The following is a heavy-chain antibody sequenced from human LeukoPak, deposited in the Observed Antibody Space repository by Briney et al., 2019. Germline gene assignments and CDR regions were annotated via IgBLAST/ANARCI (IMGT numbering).Heavy chain of an antibody. J-gene: IGHJ6*03. CDR1: GDSISSSTYY. CDR3: AKASLSPSSITMIRGVRSNYYYMDV. Sequence: PSETLSLTCTVSGDSISSSTYYWGWLRQPPGEGLEWLATISYTGTTYYNPSLKRRVTISVNTSKNQFSLKKSPVTAADTAVYYCAKASLSPSSITMIRGVRSNYYYMDVWGKGTTVTTSS. V-gene: IGHV4-39*07. D-gene: IGHD3-10*01. CDR2: ISYTGTT.